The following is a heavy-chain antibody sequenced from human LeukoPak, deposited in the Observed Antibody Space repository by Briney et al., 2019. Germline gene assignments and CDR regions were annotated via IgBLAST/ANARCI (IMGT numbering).Heavy chain of an antibody. Sequence: GGSLRLSCAASGFTFSSYNMNWVRQAPGKGLEWVSTISSSSSYIHYADSVKGRFTISRDNSKNTLYLQMNSLRAEDTAVYYCAVDTAMVKTPRFDYWGQGTLVTVSS. CDR3: AVDTAMVKTPRFDY. CDR1: GFTFSSYN. CDR2: ISSSSSYI. D-gene: IGHD5-18*01. J-gene: IGHJ4*02. V-gene: IGHV3-21*01.